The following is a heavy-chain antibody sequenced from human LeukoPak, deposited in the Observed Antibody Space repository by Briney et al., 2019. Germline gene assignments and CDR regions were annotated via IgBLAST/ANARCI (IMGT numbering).Heavy chain of an antibody. CDR2: ISSSSSYT. D-gene: IGHD7-27*01. Sequence: GGSLRLSCAASGFTFSDYYMSWSRQAPGKRLEWVSYISSSSSYTNYADSVKGRFTISRDNAKNSLYLQMNSLRAEDTAVYYCARDGRSGPNWFDPWGQGTLVTVSS. J-gene: IGHJ5*02. CDR1: GFTFSDYY. V-gene: IGHV3-11*06. CDR3: ARDGRSGPNWFDP.